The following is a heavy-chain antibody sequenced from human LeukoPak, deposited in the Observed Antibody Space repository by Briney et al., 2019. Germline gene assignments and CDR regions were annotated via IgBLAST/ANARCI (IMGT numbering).Heavy chain of an antibody. D-gene: IGHD3-22*01. CDR1: GFTFSGYW. CDR3: AKSSSFYYDSSGYYLLDY. J-gene: IGHJ4*02. V-gene: IGHV3-23*01. CDR2: MTGSGGST. Sequence: PGGSLRLSCADSGFTFSGYWMNWVRQAPGKGLEWVSAMTGSGGSTYYADSVKGRFTISRDNSKNTLYLQMNSLRAEDTAEYFCAKSSSFYYDSSGYYLLDYWGQGTLVTVST.